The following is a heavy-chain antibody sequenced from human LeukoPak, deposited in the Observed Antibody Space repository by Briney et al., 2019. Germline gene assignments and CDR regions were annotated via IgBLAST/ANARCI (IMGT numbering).Heavy chain of an antibody. Sequence: GGSLRLSCAASGFTFSNYAMSWVRQAPGKGLEWVSHISGSGDTTHYADSVKGRFAISRDNSKNTLYLQMNSLRAEDTAVHYCAKDLWFGELSPSDSRGQGTLVTVSS. CDR3: AKDLWFGELSPSDS. V-gene: IGHV3-23*01. CDR2: ISGSGDTT. D-gene: IGHD3-10*01. J-gene: IGHJ4*02. CDR1: GFTFSNYA.